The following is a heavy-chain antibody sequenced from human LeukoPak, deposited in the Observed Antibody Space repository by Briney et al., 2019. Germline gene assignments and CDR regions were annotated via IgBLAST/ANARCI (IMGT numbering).Heavy chain of an antibody. J-gene: IGHJ4*02. CDR1: GFSVSVNY. CDR3: ARDDGSYYYDSSGQYHALADY. CDR2: MSSAGRTI. V-gene: IGHV3-11*01. Sequence: GGSLRLSCAASGFSVSVNYMSWVRQAPGKGLEWVAFMSSAGRTIYYADSVKGRFTISRDNAKKSLYLQMDSLRAEDTAVYYCARDDGSYYYDSSGQYHALADYWAREPWSPSPQ. D-gene: IGHD3-22*01.